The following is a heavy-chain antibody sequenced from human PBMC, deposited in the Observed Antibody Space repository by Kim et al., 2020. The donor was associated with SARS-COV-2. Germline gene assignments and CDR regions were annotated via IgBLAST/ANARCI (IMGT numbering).Heavy chain of an antibody. CDR3: AKDGDTSTTRTDSLDI. V-gene: IGHV3-23*01. Sequence: DSEKGRFTISRDNSMNTLSLQMTSLRVEDTAVYYCAKDGDTSTTRTDSLDIWGQGTMVTVSS. D-gene: IGHD3-16*01. J-gene: IGHJ3*02.